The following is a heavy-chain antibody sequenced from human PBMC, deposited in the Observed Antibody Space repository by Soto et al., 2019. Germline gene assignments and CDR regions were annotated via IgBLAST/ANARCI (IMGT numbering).Heavy chain of an antibody. J-gene: IGHJ4*02. CDR2: FRTSGDGGTT. CDR1: GFTFSSYS. CDR3: AKKVNSGPGSQYFDY. V-gene: IGHV3-23*01. Sequence: QAGGSLRLSCVASGFTFSSYSMSWVRQAPGKGLEWVTGFRTSGDGGTTYYADSVKGRFTISRDNSKNTLFLQMNSLRAEDTAIYYCAKKVNSGPGSQYFDYWGQGTLVTVSS. D-gene: IGHD1-1*01.